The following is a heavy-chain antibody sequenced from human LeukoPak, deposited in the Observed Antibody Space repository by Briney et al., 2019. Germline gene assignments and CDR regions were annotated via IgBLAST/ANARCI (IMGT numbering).Heavy chain of an antibody. D-gene: IGHD3-16*01. V-gene: IGHV3-30*02. Sequence: GGSLRLSCAASGFIFSTYGMYWVRQAPGKGLEWVAFIRHDGSIKNYADSVKGRSTTSRDNSKNTLYLQMNSLRAEDTAVYYCAKDSLADIDYWGQGTLVTVSS. J-gene: IGHJ4*02. CDR1: GFIFSTYG. CDR2: IRHDGSIK. CDR3: AKDSLADIDY.